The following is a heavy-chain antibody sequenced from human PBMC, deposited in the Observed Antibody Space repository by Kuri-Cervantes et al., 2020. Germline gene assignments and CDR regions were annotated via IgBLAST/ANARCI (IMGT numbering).Heavy chain of an antibody. J-gene: IGHJ4*02. CDR2: ISWNSGSI. D-gene: IGHD1-26*01. Sequence: SLKISCAASGFTFDDYAMHWVRQAPGKGLEWVSGISWNSGSIGYADSVKGRFTISRDNAKNSLHLQMNSLRAEDTAVYYCASRRRLVGATDYWGQGTLVTVSS. V-gene: IGHV3-9*01. CDR3: ASRRRLVGATDY. CDR1: GFTFDDYA.